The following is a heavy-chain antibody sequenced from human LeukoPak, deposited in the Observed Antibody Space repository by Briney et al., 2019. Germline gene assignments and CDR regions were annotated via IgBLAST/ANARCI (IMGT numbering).Heavy chain of an antibody. CDR2: IYTSGST. CDR3: ARDGYSGYDYVSRPWFDP. V-gene: IGHV4-4*07. CDR1: GGSISSYY. D-gene: IGHD5-12*01. J-gene: IGHJ5*02. Sequence: SETLSLTCTVSGGSISSYYWSWIRQPAGKGLEWIGRIYTSGSTNYNPSLKSRVTMSVDTSKNQFSLKLSSVTAADTAVYYCARDGYSGYDYVSRPWFDPWGQGTLVTVSS.